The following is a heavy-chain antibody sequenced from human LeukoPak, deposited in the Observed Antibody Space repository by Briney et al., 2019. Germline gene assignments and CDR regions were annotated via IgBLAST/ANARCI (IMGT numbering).Heavy chain of an antibody. V-gene: IGHV3-15*01. CDR1: GFTFTNAW. D-gene: IGHD5-12*01. CDR2: IKSRRDGGTT. Sequence: GGSLRLSCAASGFTFTNAWMDWVRQAPGKGLEWVGRIKSRRDGGTTDFAAPVKGRFTISRDDSRTTLYLHMNSPKTEDTAVYYCITVYDSVANWGRGTLVTVSS. CDR3: ITVYDSVAN. J-gene: IGHJ4*02.